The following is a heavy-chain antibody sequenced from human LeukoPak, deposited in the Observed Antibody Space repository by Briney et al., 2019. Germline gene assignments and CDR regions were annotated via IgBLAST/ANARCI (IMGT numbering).Heavy chain of an antibody. D-gene: IGHD6-13*01. CDR3: ARGPHPSIAAAGTKGRFDY. CDR1: GFTFSSYS. CDR2: ISSSSSYI. J-gene: IGHJ4*02. Sequence: GGSLRLSCAASGFTFSSYSMNWVRQAPGKGLEWVSSISSSSSYIYYADSVKGRFTISRDNAKNSLYLQMNSLRAEDTAVYYCARGPHPSIAAAGTKGRFDYWGQGTLVTVSS. V-gene: IGHV3-21*01.